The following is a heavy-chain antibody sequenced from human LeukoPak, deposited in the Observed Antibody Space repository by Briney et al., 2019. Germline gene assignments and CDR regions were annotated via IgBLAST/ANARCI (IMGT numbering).Heavy chain of an antibody. D-gene: IGHD5-18*01. J-gene: IGHJ4*02. CDR2: IGSSGSYI. CDR1: GFTFSSYG. V-gene: IGHV3-21*01. Sequence: GGSLRLSCAASGFTFSSYGMHWVRQAPGKGLEWVSSIGSSGSYIYYADSLTGRFTISRDNAKNSLYLQMNSLRAEDTAMYYCARRATTERGHSYGLDFWGQGTLVTVSS. CDR3: ARRATTERGHSYGLDF.